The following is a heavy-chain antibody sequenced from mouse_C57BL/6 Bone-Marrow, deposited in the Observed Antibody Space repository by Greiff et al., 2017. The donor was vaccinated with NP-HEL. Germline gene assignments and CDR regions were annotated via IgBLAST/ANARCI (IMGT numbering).Heavy chain of an antibody. Sequence: VQLQQSGAELVRPGASVKLSCTASGFNIKDDYMHWVKQRPEQGLEWIGWIVPENGDTEYASKFQGKATITADTSSNTAYLQLSSLTSEDTAVYYCTILRYYWYLDVWGTGTTVTVSS. CDR2: IVPENGDT. CDR3: TILRYYWYLDV. CDR1: GFNIKDDY. J-gene: IGHJ1*03. V-gene: IGHV14-4*01. D-gene: IGHD1-1*01.